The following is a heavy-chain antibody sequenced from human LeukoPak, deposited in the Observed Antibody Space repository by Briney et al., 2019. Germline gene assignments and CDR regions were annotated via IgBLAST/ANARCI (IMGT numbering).Heavy chain of an antibody. CDR1: GYTLTGYY. V-gene: IGHV1-2*02. J-gene: IGHJ5*02. CDR2: INPNSGGT. CDR3: ARERGSTSSGWFDP. D-gene: IGHD2-2*01. Sequence: ASVKVSCKASGYTLTGYYMHWVRQAPGQGLEWMGWINPNSGGTNYAQKFQGRVTMTRDTSISTAYMELSKLRSDDTAVYYCARERGSTSSGWFDPWGQGTLVTVSS.